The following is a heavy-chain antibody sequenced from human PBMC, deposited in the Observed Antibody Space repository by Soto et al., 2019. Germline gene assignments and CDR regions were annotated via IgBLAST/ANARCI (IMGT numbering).Heavy chain of an antibody. D-gene: IGHD6-13*01. V-gene: IGHV3-30-3*01. Sequence: QVQLVESGGGVVQPGRSLRLSCAASGFTFSSYAMHWVRQAPGKGLEWVAVISYDGSNKYYADSVKGRFTISRDNSKNTLYRQMNSLRAEDTAVYYCARDHGQQLAGRFDYWGQGTLVTVSS. CDR2: ISYDGSNK. J-gene: IGHJ4*02. CDR3: ARDHGQQLAGRFDY. CDR1: GFTFSSYA.